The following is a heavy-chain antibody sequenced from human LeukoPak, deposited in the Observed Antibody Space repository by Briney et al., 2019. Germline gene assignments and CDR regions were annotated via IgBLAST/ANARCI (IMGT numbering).Heavy chain of an antibody. V-gene: IGHV1-18*01. J-gene: IGHJ4*02. Sequence: ASVKVSCKASGYTFSSYGINWVRQAPGQGHEWMGFINSNTGNTKYAQKFQGRVTMTTDTSTSTAYMELRSLTSDDTAVYYCAPCLGTVPDFWGPGDYGARETLVTVS. D-gene: IGHD3-3*01. CDR2: INSNTGNT. CDR3: APCLGTVPDFWGPGDY. CDR1: GYTFSSYG.